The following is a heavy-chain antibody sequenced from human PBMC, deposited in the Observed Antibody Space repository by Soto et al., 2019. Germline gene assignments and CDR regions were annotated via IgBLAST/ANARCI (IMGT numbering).Heavy chain of an antibody. CDR3: VRVMEWFDP. Sequence: SETLSLTCTVSGGSISNSNWWSWVRQPPGKGLEWIGEIYHSGSTNYNPSLKSRVTLSVDKSKNQFSLKLSSVTAADTAVYYCVRVMEWFDPWGQGTLVTVSS. J-gene: IGHJ5*02. CDR1: GGSISNSNW. D-gene: IGHD1-1*01. CDR2: IYHSGST. V-gene: IGHV4-4*02.